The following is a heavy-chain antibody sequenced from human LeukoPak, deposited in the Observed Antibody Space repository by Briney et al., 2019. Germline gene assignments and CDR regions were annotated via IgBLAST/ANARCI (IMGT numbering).Heavy chain of an antibody. J-gene: IGHJ4*02. Sequence: GGSLRLSCAASGFTFSSYEMNWVRQAPGKGLEWVSLISWDGGSTYYADSVKGRFTISRDNSKNSLYLQMNSLRAEDTALYYCAKDIGGYDSSGYYSLGGTALDYWGQGTLVTVSS. CDR1: GFTFSSYE. CDR3: AKDIGGYDSSGYYSLGGTALDY. V-gene: IGHV3-43D*03. CDR2: ISWDGGST. D-gene: IGHD3-22*01.